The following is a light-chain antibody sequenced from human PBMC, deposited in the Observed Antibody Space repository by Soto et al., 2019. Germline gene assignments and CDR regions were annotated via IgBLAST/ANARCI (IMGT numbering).Light chain of an antibody. J-gene: IGLJ2*01. CDR2: VNSDGSH. V-gene: IGLV4-69*02. CDR1: SGHSDYP. CDR3: QTWGTGTVI. Sequence: QPVLTQSPSASASLGASVKLTCTLGSGHSDYPIVWHQQQPEKGPRFLMRVNSDGSHSKGDGIPDRFSGSSSGAEHYLIISSLQSEDETDYYCQTWGTGTVIFGGGTKVTVL.